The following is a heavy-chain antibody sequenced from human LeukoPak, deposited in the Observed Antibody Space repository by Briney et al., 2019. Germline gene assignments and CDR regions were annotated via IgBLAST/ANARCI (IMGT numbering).Heavy chain of an antibody. D-gene: IGHD3-10*01. CDR1: GGPFSGYF. V-gene: IGHV4-34*01. J-gene: IGHJ4*02. CDR2: IHNSGTT. CDR3: ARRYYYNLGSFPFDF. Sequence: PSEILSLTCAVSGGPFSGYFWSWIRQPPGKGLEWIGEIHNSGTTNYNPSLNSRVTISEDTSKNQIYLNLRSVTAADTAVYYCARRYYYNLGSFPFDFWGQGTLVTVSS.